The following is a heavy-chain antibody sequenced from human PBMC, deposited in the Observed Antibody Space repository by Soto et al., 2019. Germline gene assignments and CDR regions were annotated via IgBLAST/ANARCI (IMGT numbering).Heavy chain of an antibody. CDR3: ARDGGYCTNGVCYEFDY. Sequence: ASVKVSCKASGYTFTSYGISWVRQAPGQGLEWMGWISAYNGNTNYAQKLQGRVTMTTDTSTSTAYMELRSLRSDDTAVYYCARDGGYCTNGVCYEFDYWGQGTLVTVSS. J-gene: IGHJ4*02. V-gene: IGHV1-18*01. D-gene: IGHD2-8*01. CDR2: ISAYNGNT. CDR1: GYTFTSYG.